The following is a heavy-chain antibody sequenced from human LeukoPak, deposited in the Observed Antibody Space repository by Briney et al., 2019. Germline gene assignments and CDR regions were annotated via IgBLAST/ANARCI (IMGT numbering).Heavy chain of an antibody. CDR1: GGSIGSYY. V-gene: IGHV4-59*01. CDR3: ARSHQRGGDSSGYYIATFDY. CDR2: IYYSGST. D-gene: IGHD3-22*01. J-gene: IGHJ4*02. Sequence: SETLSLTCTVSGGSIGSYYWSWIRQPPGKGLEWIGYIYYSGSTNYNPSLKSRVTISVDTSKNQFSLKLSSVTAADTAVYYCARSHQRGGDSSGYYIATFDYWGQGTLVTVSS.